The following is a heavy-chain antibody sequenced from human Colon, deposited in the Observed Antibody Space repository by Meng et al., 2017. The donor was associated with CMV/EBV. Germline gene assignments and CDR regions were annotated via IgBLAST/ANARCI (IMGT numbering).Heavy chain of an antibody. J-gene: IGHJ4*02. CDR2: IWYDGSNK. Sequence: LTCAAYGFNFHSFGMAWIRQAPGKGLEWVAVIWYDGSNKYYADSVKGRFTVSRDNSKNTLYLQMDSLRAEDTAVYYCARLTSSWAFDYWGPGTLVTVSS. CDR3: ARLTSSWAFDY. D-gene: IGHD6-13*01. CDR1: GFNFHSFG. V-gene: IGHV3-33*01.